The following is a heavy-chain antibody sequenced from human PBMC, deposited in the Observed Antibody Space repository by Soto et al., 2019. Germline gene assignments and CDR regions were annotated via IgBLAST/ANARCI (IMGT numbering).Heavy chain of an antibody. V-gene: IGHV4-38-2*01. J-gene: IGHJ4*02. CDR1: GYSISGNYL. CDR2: TYPSGST. D-gene: IGHD3-9*01. Sequence: PSETLSLTCVVSGYSISGNYLWGWVRQPPGKGLEWIGSTYPSGSTYYNPSLKSRVTISVDTSKSEFSLELTSVTAADTAVYFCSWGPPVRYFDYWGQGALVTVSS. CDR3: SWGPPVRYFDY.